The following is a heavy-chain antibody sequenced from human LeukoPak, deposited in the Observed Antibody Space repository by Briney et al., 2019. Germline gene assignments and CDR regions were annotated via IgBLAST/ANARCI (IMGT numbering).Heavy chain of an antibody. Sequence: ASVKVSSKASGGTFNSYPISCVREAPGQGLEWMGGIIAIFGTANYAQKFQGRVTITADESTSTDYMELSILRSEDTAVYYCARDSSRGYSGYESDYWGQGTLVTVSS. V-gene: IGHV1-69*13. J-gene: IGHJ4*02. CDR2: IIAIFGTA. CDR1: GGTFNSYP. CDR3: ARDSSRGYSGYESDY. D-gene: IGHD5-12*01.